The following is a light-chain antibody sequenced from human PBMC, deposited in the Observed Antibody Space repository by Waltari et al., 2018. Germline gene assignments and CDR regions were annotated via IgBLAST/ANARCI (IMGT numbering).Light chain of an antibody. V-gene: IGLV3-21*02. CDR1: NIGSKS. CDR2: DDS. J-gene: IGLJ1*01. Sequence: SLVLTQPPSVSVAPGQTARMTCGGHNIGSKSVHWYQQKPGQAPVVVVYDDSDRPSGIPERFSGSNSGNTATLTISRVEAGDEADYYCQVWDESSDPPYVFGTGTKVTVL. CDR3: QVWDESSDPPYV.